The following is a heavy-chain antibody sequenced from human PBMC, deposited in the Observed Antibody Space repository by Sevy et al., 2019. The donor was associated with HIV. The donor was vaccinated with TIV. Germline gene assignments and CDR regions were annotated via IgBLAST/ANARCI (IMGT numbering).Heavy chain of an antibody. CDR3: ARGYCSSTSCQRNFDY. CDR2: ISSSGSTI. Sequence: GGSLRLSCAASGFTFSSYEMNWVRQAPGKGLEWVSYISSSGSTIYYAYSVKGRFTISRDNAKNSLYLQMNSLRAEDTAVYYCARGYCSSTSCQRNFDYWGQGTLVTVSS. CDR1: GFTFSSYE. J-gene: IGHJ4*02. V-gene: IGHV3-48*03. D-gene: IGHD2-2*01.